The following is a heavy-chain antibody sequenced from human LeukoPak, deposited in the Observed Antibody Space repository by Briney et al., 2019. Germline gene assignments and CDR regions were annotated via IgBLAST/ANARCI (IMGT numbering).Heavy chain of an antibody. Sequence: SETLSLTCAVYGGSFSGYYWSWIRQPPGKGLEWIGEINHSGSTNYNPSLKSRVTISVDTSKNQFSLKLSSVTAADTAVYYCARAIYSYGFGLDYWGQGTLVTVSS. J-gene: IGHJ4*02. CDR1: GGSFSGYY. CDR3: ARAIYSYGFGLDY. D-gene: IGHD5-18*01. V-gene: IGHV4-34*01. CDR2: INHSGST.